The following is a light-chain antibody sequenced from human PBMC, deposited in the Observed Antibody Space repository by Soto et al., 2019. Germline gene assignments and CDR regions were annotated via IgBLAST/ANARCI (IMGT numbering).Light chain of an antibody. CDR1: QGIGND. V-gene: IGKV1-6*01. CDR2: EAS. Sequence: AIPVTQSPSSLSASVGDRVTISCRASQGIGNDLGWYQQKPGKDPKLLIYEASTLQTGVASRFSGSGSGTDFTLTISSLQPEDFATYYCLQDYVYPWTFGQGTKVEVK. CDR3: LQDYVYPWT. J-gene: IGKJ1*01.